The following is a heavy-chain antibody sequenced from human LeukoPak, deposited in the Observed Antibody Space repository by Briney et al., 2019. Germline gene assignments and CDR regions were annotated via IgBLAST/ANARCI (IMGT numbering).Heavy chain of an antibody. J-gene: IGHJ4*02. CDR2: IFHSGST. Sequence: PSETLSLTCTVSGGSISSYYWSWIRQPPGKGLEWTGYIFHSGSTNYNPSLRGRVTISVDTSKNQFSLKLSSVTAADTAVYYCARDSPYVWGSYRPFDYWGQGTLVTVSS. CDR1: GGSISSYY. D-gene: IGHD3-16*02. V-gene: IGHV4-59*01. CDR3: ARDSPYVWGSYRPFDY.